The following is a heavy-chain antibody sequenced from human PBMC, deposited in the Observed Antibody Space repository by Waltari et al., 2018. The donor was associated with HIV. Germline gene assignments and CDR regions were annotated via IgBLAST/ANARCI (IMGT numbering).Heavy chain of an antibody. CDR1: GFTFSSYG. CDR3: ARAVQRSVTTVGS. J-gene: IGHJ5*02. Sequence: QVQLVESGGGVVQPGRSLRLSCAASGFTFSSYGMHWVRQAPGKGLEWVAVIWYDGSNKYDADSVKGRFTISRDNSKNTLYLQMNSLRAEDTAVYYCARAVQRSVTTVGSWGQGTLVTVSS. CDR2: IWYDGSNK. D-gene: IGHD4-17*01. V-gene: IGHV3-33*01.